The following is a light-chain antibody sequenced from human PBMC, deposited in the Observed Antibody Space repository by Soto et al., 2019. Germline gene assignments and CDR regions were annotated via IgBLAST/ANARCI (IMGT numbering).Light chain of an antibody. CDR2: DTS. CDR3: QQYYSLLV. V-gene: IGKV1-33*01. CDR1: QAISNA. Sequence: DIQMTQSPSSLSASVGDRLTITCQASQAISNALSWYQEKPGKAPKLLIYDTSNLQAGVPPRFSGSRSGTDFTFTINYLQPEDIATYCCQQYYSLLVFGPGTRVQI. J-gene: IGKJ3*01.